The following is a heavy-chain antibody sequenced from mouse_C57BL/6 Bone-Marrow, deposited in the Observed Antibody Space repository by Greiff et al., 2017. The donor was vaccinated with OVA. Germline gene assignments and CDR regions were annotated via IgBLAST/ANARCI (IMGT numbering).Heavy chain of an antibody. V-gene: IGHV1-72*01. Sequence: QVQLQQPGAELVKPGASVKLSCKASGYTFTSYWMHWVKQRPGRGLAWLGRIDPNSGGTKYNEKFKSKATLTVDKPSSTAYMQLSSLTSEDSAVYYWARSYDGYVLYMDYWGQGTTLTVSS. CDR3: ARSYDGYVLYMDY. CDR1: GYTFTSYW. D-gene: IGHD2-3*01. CDR2: IDPNSGGT. J-gene: IGHJ2*01.